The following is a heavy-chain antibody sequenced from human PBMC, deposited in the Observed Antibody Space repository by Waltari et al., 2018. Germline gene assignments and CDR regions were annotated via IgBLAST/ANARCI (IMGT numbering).Heavy chain of an antibody. D-gene: IGHD1-1*01. CDR3: ARTKLEPDYFDY. J-gene: IGHJ4*02. CDR1: GYSISSGYY. Sequence: QVQLQESGPGLVKPSETLSLTCAVSGYSISSGYYWGWIRRPPGKGLEWIGSIDHSGSTYYHPSLKSRVTISVDTSKNQFSLKLSSVTAADTAVYYCARTKLEPDYFDYWGQGTLVTVSS. V-gene: IGHV4-38-2*01. CDR2: IDHSGST.